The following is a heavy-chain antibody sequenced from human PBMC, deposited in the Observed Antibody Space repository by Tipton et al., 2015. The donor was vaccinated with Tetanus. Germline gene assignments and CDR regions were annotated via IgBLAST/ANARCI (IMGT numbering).Heavy chain of an antibody. Sequence: TLSLTCTVSGGSISSSSYFWGWIRRPPGKGLEWIGSIYYSGSTYYNPSLKSRVTISVDTSKNQFSLKLSSVTAADTAVYYCARPGGSSWYTHYLDYWGQGTLVTVSS. CDR1: GGSISSSSYF. D-gene: IGHD6-13*01. CDR2: IYYSGST. CDR3: ARPGGSSWYTHYLDY. J-gene: IGHJ4*02. V-gene: IGHV4-39*01.